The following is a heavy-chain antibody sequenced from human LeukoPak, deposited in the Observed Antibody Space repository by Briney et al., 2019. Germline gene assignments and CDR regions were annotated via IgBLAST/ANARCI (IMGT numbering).Heavy chain of an antibody. J-gene: IGHJ4*02. CDR2: VNPNSGGT. Sequence: GASVKVSCKASGYTFTGYYMHWVRQAPGQGLEWMGWVNPNSGGTNYAQKFQDRVTMTRDTSISTAYMELHRLRSDDTAVYYCATAPLNGYNSGWYSFDYWGQGALVTVSS. CDR1: GYTFTGYY. V-gene: IGHV1-2*02. CDR3: ATAPLNGYNSGWYSFDY. D-gene: IGHD6-19*01.